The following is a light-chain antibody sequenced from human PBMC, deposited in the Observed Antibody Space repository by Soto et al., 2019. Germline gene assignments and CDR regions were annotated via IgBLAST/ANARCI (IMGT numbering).Light chain of an antibody. CDR3: QQYAYSPRT. CDR2: GAS. V-gene: IGKV3-20*01. Sequence: EIVLTQSPGTLSLSPGERATLSCRASQSVSSNYLAWYQQKPGQAPRLLIYGASSRATGIPDRFSGSGSGTDFTLTISRLEPEDLAVYYCQQYAYSPRTFGRGTKLEIK. CDR1: QSVSSNY. J-gene: IGKJ2*01.